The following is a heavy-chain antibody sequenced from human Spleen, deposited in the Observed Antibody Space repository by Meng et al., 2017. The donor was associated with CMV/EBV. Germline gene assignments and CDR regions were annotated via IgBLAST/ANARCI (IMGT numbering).Heavy chain of an antibody. Sequence: GESLKISCAASGFTFSSYAMSWVRQAPGKGLEWVSAISGSGGGTYYADSVKGRFTISRDNSKNTLYLQMSSLRAEDTAVYYCAKDLVVGTTAVYYYNGMDVWGQGTTVTVSS. CDR3: AKDLVVGTTAVYYYNGMDV. CDR1: GFTFSSYA. D-gene: IGHD1-26*01. J-gene: IGHJ6*02. CDR2: ISGSGGGT. V-gene: IGHV3-23*01.